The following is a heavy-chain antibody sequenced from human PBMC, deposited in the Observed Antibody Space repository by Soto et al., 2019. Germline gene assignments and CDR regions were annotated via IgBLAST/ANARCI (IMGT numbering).Heavy chain of an antibody. Sequence: WGSLRLSCAASGFTFSSYAMSWVRQAPGKGLEWVSAISVSGGITYYADSVKGRFTISRDNSKNTLYLQMNSLRAEDTAVYYCAKERSSWSSEYWGQGTMVTVSA. V-gene: IGHV3-23*01. CDR1: GFTFSSYA. J-gene: IGHJ4*02. CDR2: ISVSGGIT. D-gene: IGHD6-13*01. CDR3: AKERSSWSSEY.